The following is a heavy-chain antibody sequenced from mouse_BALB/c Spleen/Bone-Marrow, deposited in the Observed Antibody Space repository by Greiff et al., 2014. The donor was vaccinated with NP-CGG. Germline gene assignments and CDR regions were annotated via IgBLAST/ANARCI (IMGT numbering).Heavy chain of an antibody. CDR2: ITKGGGST. Sequence: EVKLMASGGGLVQPGGSLKLSCATSGFTFSDYYMYWVRQTPEKRLEWVAYITKGGGSTYYPDIVKGRFTISRDNAKNTLYLQMSRLKSEDTAMYYCARQLAYAMDYWGQGTSVTVSS. D-gene: IGHD4-1*01. CDR3: ARQLAYAMDY. CDR1: GFTFSDYY. V-gene: IGHV5-12*02. J-gene: IGHJ4*01.